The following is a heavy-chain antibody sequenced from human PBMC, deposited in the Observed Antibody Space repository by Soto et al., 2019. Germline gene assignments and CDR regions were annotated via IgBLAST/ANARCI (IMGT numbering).Heavy chain of an antibody. Sequence: ASVKVSCKVSGYTLTELSMHWVRQAPGKGLEWMGGFDPEDGETIYAQKFQGRVTMTEDTSTDTAYMELSSLRSEDTAVYYCAISLMTPQHNDFCGQGTLVTLSS. CDR1: GYTLTELS. CDR2: FDPEDGET. CDR3: AISLMTPQHNDF. D-gene: IGHD2-8*01. J-gene: IGHJ4*02. V-gene: IGHV1-24*01.